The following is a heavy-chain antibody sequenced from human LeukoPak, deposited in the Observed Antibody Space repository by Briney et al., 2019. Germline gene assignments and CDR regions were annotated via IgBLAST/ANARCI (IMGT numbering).Heavy chain of an antibody. CDR1: GDSVSSNSAT. J-gene: IGHJ4*02. Sequence: SQTLSLTCAISGDSVSSNSATWNWLRQSPSRGLEWLGRTYYRSKWFNDYAVSVKSRVTINPDTSKNQFSLQLTSVTPDDTAVYYCAGRTATSGSFEYWGQGILVTVSS. CDR3: AGRTATSGSFEY. D-gene: IGHD5-12*01. V-gene: IGHV6-1*01. CDR2: TYYRSKWFN.